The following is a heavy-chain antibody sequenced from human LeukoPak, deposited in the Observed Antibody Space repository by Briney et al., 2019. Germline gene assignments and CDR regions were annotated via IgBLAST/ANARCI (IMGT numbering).Heavy chain of an antibody. V-gene: IGHV3-30*02. CDR1: GFTFSSYG. CDR2: IRYDGSNK. Sequence: GGSLRLSCAASGFTFSSYGMHWVRQAPGKGLEWVAFIRYDGSNKYYADSVKGRFTISRDNSKNTLYLQMNSLRAEDTAVYYCAKDPYYDSSGYSDYFDYWGQGTLVTVSS. J-gene: IGHJ4*02. CDR3: AKDPYYDSSGYSDYFDY. D-gene: IGHD3-22*01.